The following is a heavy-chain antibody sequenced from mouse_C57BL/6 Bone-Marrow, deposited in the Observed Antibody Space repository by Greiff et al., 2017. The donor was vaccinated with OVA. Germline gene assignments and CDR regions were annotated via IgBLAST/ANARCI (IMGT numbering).Heavy chain of an antibody. CDR3: ARQHYDYPRDY. J-gene: IGHJ2*01. CDR2: ISGGGGNT. D-gene: IGHD2-4*01. Sequence: DVKLVESGGGLVKPGGSLKLSCAASGFTFSSYTMSWVRQTPEKRLEWVATISGGGGNTYYPDSVKGRFTISRDNAKNTLYLQLSSLRSEDTALYYCARQHYDYPRDYWGQGTTLTVSS. CDR1: GFTFSSYT. V-gene: IGHV5-9*01.